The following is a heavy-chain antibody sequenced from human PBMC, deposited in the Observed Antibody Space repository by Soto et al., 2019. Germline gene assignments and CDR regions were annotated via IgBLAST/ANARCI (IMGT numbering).Heavy chain of an antibody. V-gene: IGHV3-23*01. Sequence: GGSLRLSCAASGFTFSSHVMNWVRQAPGKGLEWVAAISGGGGTTYYGDSVEGRFTMSRDNSKNTLYLQMNSLRADDTAVYYCARGPRATPPHDYGMDVWGQGTTVNVSS. CDR1: GFTFSSHV. CDR2: ISGGGGTT. D-gene: IGHD5-12*01. CDR3: ARGPRATPPHDYGMDV. J-gene: IGHJ6*02.